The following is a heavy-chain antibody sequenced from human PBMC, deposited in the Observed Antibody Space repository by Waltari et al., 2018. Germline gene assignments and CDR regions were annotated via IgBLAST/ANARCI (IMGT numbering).Heavy chain of an antibody. CDR3: ARRTGLSSSSWYYFDY. J-gene: IGHJ4*02. CDR2: IYYTGST. V-gene: IGHV4-59*08. D-gene: IGHD6-13*01. CDR1: CGSITTYY. Sequence: QVQLQESGPGLVKPSETLSLSCTVSCGSITTYYWSWIRLPPGKGLEWIGYIYYTGSTNYNPSLKSRVTMSVDTSKNQFSLKLRSVTAADTAVYYCARRTGLSSSSWYYFDYWGQGTLVTVSS.